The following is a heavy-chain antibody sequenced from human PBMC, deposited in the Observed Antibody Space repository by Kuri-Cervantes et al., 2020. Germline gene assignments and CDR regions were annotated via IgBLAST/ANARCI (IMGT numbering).Heavy chain of an antibody. D-gene: IGHD2-15*01. J-gene: IGHJ2*01. CDR1: GFTFSSYA. CDR3: ARVYCSGGSCYVGWYFDL. V-gene: IGHV3-30-3*01. Sequence: GESLKISCAASGFTFSSYAMHWVRQAPGKGLEWVAVISYDGSNKYYADSVKGRFTISRDNSKNTLYLQMNSLRDEDTAVYYCARVYCSGGSCYVGWYFDLWGRGTLVTSPQ. CDR2: ISYDGSNK.